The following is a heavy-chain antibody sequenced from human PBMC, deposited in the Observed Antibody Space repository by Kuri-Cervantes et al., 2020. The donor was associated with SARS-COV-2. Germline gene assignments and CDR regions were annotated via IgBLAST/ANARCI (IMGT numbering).Heavy chain of an antibody. CDR2: IRYDGSNK. Sequence: GESLKISCAASGFTFSSYGMHWVRQAPGKGLEWVAFIRYDGSNKYYADSVKGRFTISRDNSKNTLYLQMNSLRAEDTAVYYCARSSGGSYFNPFDYWGQGTLVTVSS. CDR3: ARSSGGSYFNPFDY. D-gene: IGHD1-26*01. V-gene: IGHV3-30*02. J-gene: IGHJ4*02. CDR1: GFTFSSYG.